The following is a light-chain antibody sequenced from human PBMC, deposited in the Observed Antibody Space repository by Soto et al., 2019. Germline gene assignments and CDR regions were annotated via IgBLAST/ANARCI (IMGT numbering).Light chain of an antibody. CDR3: CSYTSSETVV. CDR2: EAN. Sequence: QSALTQPASVSGTPGQSITISCTGTNSDVGKYDFVSWYQHYPDKAPKFIIYEANKRPSGVSHRFSGSKSGSTASLTISGLQAEDEAHYYCCSYTSSETVVFGGGTKLTVL. CDR1: NSDVGKYDF. J-gene: IGLJ3*02. V-gene: IGLV2-23*01.